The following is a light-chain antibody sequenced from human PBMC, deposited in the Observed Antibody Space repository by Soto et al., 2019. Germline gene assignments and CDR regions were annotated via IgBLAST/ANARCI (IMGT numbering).Light chain of an antibody. J-gene: IGKJ5*01. CDR2: GAS. CDR3: QHYHSDPIS. CDR1: QSVSSN. Sequence: EIVLTQSPGTLSLSPGERSTLSCSASQSVSSNLAWFQQSPGQAPRLLIYGASTRATGVPARFSGSGSGTDFTLTISSLQAEDVAVYYCQHYHSDPISFGQGTRLEIK. V-gene: IGKV3-15*01.